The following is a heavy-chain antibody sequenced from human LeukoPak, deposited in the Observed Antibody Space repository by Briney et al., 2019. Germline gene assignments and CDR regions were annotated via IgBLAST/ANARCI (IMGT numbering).Heavy chain of an antibody. V-gene: IGHV4-4*07. D-gene: IGHD3-22*01. CDR2: IYASVTT. Sequence: SETLSLTCTLSGGSISSDSWNWIRQPAGKGLEWIGRIYASVTTNYNPSLKSRVTMSIDTSKSQFSLQLASVTAADTAVYYRARGTYFSDTYYFDYWGQGTLVTLSS. CDR3: ARGTYFSDTYYFDY. CDR1: GGSISSDS. J-gene: IGHJ4*02.